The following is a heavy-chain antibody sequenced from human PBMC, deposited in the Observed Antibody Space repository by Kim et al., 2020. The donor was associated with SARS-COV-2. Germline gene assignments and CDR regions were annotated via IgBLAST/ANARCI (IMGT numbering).Heavy chain of an antibody. J-gene: IGHJ4*02. CDR2: ISYDGSNK. CDR1: GFTFRSYA. V-gene: IGHV3-30-3*01. Sequence: GGSLRLSCAASGFTFRSYAMHWVRQAPGKGLEWLAVISYDGSNKYYADSVKGRFTISRDNSKNTLYLQMNSLRAEDTAVYYCASESVYCSSTSCQSGYFDYWGQGTLVTVSS. CDR3: ASESVYCSSTSCQSGYFDY. D-gene: IGHD2-2*01.